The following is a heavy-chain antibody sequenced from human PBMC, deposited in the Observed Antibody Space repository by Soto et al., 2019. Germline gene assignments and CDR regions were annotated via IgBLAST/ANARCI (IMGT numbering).Heavy chain of an antibody. CDR3: XXXXXXAXXXXXXXXAXHFDY. Sequence: QVQLVESGGGVVQPGRSRRLSCVASGFTFSNYAMHWVRQAPGKGLEWVAIVSYDGDNEYYADSVRGRFFISRDNSRXXXXXXXXXXXXXXXXXXXXXXXXXXAXXXXXXXXAXHFDYWGRGTQVTVSS. J-gene: IGHJ4*02. CDR2: VSYDGDNE. CDR1: GFTFSNYA. V-gene: IGHV3-30*03.